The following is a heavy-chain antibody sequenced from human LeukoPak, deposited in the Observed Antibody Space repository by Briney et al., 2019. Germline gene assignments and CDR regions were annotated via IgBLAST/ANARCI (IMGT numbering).Heavy chain of an antibody. V-gene: IGHV4-59*01. CDR1: GGSITTYY. D-gene: IGHD2-15*01. J-gene: IGHJ4*02. CDR2: IYYSGST. CDR3: ARSPGRFCSGVSCYSSHYFDY. Sequence: KTSETLSLTCTVSGGSITTYYWSWIRQTPEKGLECIGYIYYSGSTNYNPSLKSRVTISVDTSKNQFSLKLSSVTAADTAVYYCARSPGRFCSGVSCYSSHYFDYWGQGTLVTVSS.